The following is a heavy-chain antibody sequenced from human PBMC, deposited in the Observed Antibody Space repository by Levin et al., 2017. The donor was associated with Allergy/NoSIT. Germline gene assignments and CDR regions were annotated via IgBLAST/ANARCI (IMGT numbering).Heavy chain of an antibody. Sequence: GGSLRLSCAASGFTFSSYGMHWVRQAPGKGLEWVAVIWYDGSNKYYADSVKGRFTISRDNSKNTLYLQMNSLRAEDTAVYYCARDLAYGLQYYFDYWGQGTLVTVSS. CDR3: ARDLAYGLQYYFDY. D-gene: IGHD4-11*01. CDR1: GFTFSSYG. CDR2: IWYDGSNK. J-gene: IGHJ4*02. V-gene: IGHV3-33*01.